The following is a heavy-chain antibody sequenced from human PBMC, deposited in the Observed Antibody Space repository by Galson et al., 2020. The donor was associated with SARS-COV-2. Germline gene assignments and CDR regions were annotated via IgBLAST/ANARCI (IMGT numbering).Heavy chain of an antibody. V-gene: IGHV3-74*03. CDR1: GFSISSNW. J-gene: IGHJ4*02. D-gene: IGHD3-3*01. Sequence: WGSLRLSCVASGFSISSNWKHWVRHPPGTGLGWVSRITSDGSSATYADSVKGRFTISRANAKNMLYLQVNNMRAEATAVYYCARIFPGPEDYWGQGALVTVS. CDR3: ARIFPGPEDY. CDR2: ITSDGSSA.